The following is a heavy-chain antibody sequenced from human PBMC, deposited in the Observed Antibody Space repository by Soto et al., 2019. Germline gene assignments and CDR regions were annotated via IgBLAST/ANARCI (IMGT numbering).Heavy chain of an antibody. CDR3: ARDGSKGYDFYYYGMDV. CDR1: GFTFSSYG. D-gene: IGHD3-3*01. J-gene: IGHJ6*02. CDR2: IWYDGSNK. Sequence: GGSLRLSCAASGFTFSSYGMHWVRQAPGKGLEWVAVIWYDGSNKYYADSVKGRFTISRDNSKNTLYLQMNSLRAEDTAVYYCARDGSKGYDFYYYGMDVWGQGTTVTVSS. V-gene: IGHV3-33*01.